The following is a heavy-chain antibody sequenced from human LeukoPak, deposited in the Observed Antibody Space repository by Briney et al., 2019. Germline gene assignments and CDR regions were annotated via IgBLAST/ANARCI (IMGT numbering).Heavy chain of an antibody. CDR1: SFSISNGFY. V-gene: IGHV4-38-2*01. D-gene: IGHD5-12*01. CDR2: VFYSGVT. CDR3: ARDGGGRPGYAAGDFDF. Sequence: SETLSLTCVVSSFSISNGFYWVWIRQPPGKGLEWIGNVFYSGVTYYNPSLMSRVTIPVDTPKNQFSLKLNSGTAADPAVCYCARDGGGRPGYAAGDFDFWGQGVLVTVSS. J-gene: IGHJ4*02.